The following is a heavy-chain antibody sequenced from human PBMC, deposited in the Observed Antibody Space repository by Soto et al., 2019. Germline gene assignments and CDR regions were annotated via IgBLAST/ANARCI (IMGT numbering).Heavy chain of an antibody. V-gene: IGHV3-23*01. CDR3: ARGSKDSYPGSRIFDF. CDR2: MTDAGGDA. D-gene: IGHD2-15*01. CDR1: GITFVSRA. J-gene: IGHJ4*02. Sequence: GGSLRLSCVASGITFVSRAMSWGRQAPGEGLEWVSTMTDAGGDAKYAYSVPGRFTNARDNSNKTLYLQMSNLRADDSAVYFCARGSKDSYPGSRIFDFWGRGTLVTVSS.